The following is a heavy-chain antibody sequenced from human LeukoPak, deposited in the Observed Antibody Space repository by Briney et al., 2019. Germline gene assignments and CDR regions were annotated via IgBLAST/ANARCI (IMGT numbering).Heavy chain of an antibody. CDR2: IYSGGSA. CDR3: AREYYDSSGYYPVPYFDY. Sequence: PGGSLRLSCAASGFTFSSNYMSWVRQAPGKGLEWVSVIYSGGSAYYADSVKGRFTISRDNSKNTLYLQMNSLRAEDTAVYYCAREYYDSSGYYPVPYFDYWGLGTLVTVSS. V-gene: IGHV3-53*01. CDR1: GFTFSSNY. J-gene: IGHJ4*02. D-gene: IGHD3-22*01.